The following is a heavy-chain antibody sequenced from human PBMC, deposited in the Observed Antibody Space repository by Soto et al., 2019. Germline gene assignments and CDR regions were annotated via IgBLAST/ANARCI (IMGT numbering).Heavy chain of an antibody. CDR3: ARSYGSGSYIFDY. D-gene: IGHD3-10*01. J-gene: IGHJ4*02. V-gene: IGHV4-39*01. CDR1: GGSISSSSYY. CDR2: IYYSGST. Sequence: SETLSLTCTVSGGSISSSSYYWGWIRQPPGKGLEWIGSIYYSGSTYYNPSLKRRVTISVDTSKNQFSLKLSSVTAADTAVYYCARSYGSGSYIFDYWGQGTLVTVSS.